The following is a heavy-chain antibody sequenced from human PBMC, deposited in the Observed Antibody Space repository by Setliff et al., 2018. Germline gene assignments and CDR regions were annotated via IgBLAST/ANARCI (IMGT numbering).Heavy chain of an antibody. D-gene: IGHD3-3*01. J-gene: IGHJ4*02. CDR2: IYYSGST. CDR1: GGSISSSSYY. CDR3: ARGISFHLEWLL. Sequence: SETLSLTCTVSGGSISSSSYYWGWIRQPPGKGLEWIGSIYYSGSTYYNPSLKSRVTISVDTSKNQFSLKLSSVTAADTAVYYCARGISFHLEWLLWGQGTLVTVSS. V-gene: IGHV4-39*07.